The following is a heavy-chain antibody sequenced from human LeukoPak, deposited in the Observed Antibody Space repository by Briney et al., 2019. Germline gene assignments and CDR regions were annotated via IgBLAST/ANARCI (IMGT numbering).Heavy chain of an antibody. D-gene: IGHD1-14*01. CDR2: INPSGGST. J-gene: IGHJ4*02. V-gene: IGHV1-46*01. CDR3: AREAVTGRSPERSYFDY. CDR1: GYTFTSYY. Sequence: ASVKVSCKASGYTFTSYYMHWVRQAPGQGLEWMGIINPSGGSTSCAQKFQGRVTMTRDMSTSTVYTELSSLRSEDTAVYYCAREAVTGRSPERSYFDYWGQGTLVTVSS.